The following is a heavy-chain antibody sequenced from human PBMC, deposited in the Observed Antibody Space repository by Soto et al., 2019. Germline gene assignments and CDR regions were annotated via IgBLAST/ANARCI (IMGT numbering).Heavy chain of an antibody. D-gene: IGHD3-10*01. J-gene: IGHJ6*02. Sequence: GGSLRLSCAASGFTFSSYGMHWVRQAPGKGLEWVAVIWYDGSNKYYADSVKGRFTISRDNSKNTLYLQMNSLRAEDTAVYYCARDGEYYGSGSFTDPTYYYGMDVWGQGTTVTVSS. V-gene: IGHV3-33*01. CDR3: ARDGEYYGSGSFTDPTYYYGMDV. CDR2: IWYDGSNK. CDR1: GFTFSSYG.